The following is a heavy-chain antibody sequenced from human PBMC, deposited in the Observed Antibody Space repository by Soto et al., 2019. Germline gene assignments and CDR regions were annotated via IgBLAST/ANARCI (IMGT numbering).Heavy chain of an antibody. V-gene: IGHV3-23*01. CDR3: AEGHGSIGWNWYFDL. D-gene: IGHD6-19*01. Sequence: EVQLLESGGGLVQPGGSLRLSCAASGFTFSSYAMSWVRQAPGKGLEWVSAISGSGGSTYYADSVTGRFTISRDTSKNTRYLQMNSLRAEDTAVYYCAEGHGSIGWNWYFDLWGRGSLVTVSS. CDR1: GFTFSSYA. CDR2: ISGSGGST. J-gene: IGHJ2*01.